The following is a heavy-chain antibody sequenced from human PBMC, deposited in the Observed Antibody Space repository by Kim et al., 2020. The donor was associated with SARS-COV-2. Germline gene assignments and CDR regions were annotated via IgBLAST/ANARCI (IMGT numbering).Heavy chain of an antibody. J-gene: IGHJ6*02. V-gene: IGHV3-23*01. CDR1: GFTFRSYA. Sequence: GGSLRLSCAASGFTFRSYAMSWVRQAPGTGLEWVSVLSGSGGSTYYADSVKCRFTIPSEHPMNTLYLQTTSLSAEHPAEYYCAKHLVATIMAYFYYGMDVWGQGTTATVSS. CDR2: LSGSGGST. CDR3: AKHLVATIMAYFYYGMDV. D-gene: IGHD5-12*01.